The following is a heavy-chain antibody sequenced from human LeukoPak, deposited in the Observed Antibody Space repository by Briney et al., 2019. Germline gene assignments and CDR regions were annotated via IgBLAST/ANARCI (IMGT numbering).Heavy chain of an antibody. CDR3: ARVALRGIAAAPADY. CDR1: GFTFSSYD. J-gene: IGHJ4*02. Sequence: PGRSLRLSCAASGFTFSSYDMHWVRQAPGKGLEWVTVISYDGSNKYYADSVKGRFTLSRDNSKNTLYLQMNSLRAEDTAVYYCARVALRGIAAAPADYWGQGTLVTVSS. CDR2: ISYDGSNK. V-gene: IGHV3-30-3*01. D-gene: IGHD6-13*01.